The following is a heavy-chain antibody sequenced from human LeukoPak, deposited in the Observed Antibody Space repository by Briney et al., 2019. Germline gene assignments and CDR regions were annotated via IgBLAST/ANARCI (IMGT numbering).Heavy chain of an antibody. CDR3: ARGGSYLGHCDY. V-gene: IGHV4-59*01. Sequence: SETLSLTCTVSGGSISSYYWSWIRQPPGKGLEWIGYIYYSGSTDYNPSLKSRVTISVDTSKNQFSLKLSSVTAADTAVYYCARGGSYLGHCDYWGQGTLVTVSS. D-gene: IGHD1-26*01. CDR2: IYYSGST. J-gene: IGHJ4*02. CDR1: GGSISSYY.